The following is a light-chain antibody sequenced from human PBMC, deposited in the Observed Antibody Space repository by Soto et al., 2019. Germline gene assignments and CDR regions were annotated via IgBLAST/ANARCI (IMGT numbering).Light chain of an antibody. CDR3: QQSYITTWT. J-gene: IGKJ1*01. Sequence: DIQMTQSPSSLSASVGYRVTITCRASQSINGYLNWYQQKPGKAPKLLIYAASSLQSGVPPRFSGSGSGTDFTLTISSLQPEDFATYYCQQSYITTWTFGQGTTGDIK. CDR2: AAS. V-gene: IGKV1-39*01. CDR1: QSINGY.